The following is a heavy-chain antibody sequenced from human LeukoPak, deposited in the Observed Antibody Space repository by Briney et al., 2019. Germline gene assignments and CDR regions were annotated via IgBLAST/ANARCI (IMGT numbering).Heavy chain of an antibody. CDR3: ARDPYGDYVEFDY. CDR2: INPSGGST. CDR1: GYTFTGYY. J-gene: IGHJ4*02. Sequence: ASVKVSCKASGYTFTGYYMHWVRQAPGQGLEWMGIINPSGGSTSYAQKFQGRVTMTRDTSTSTVYMELSSLRPEDTAVYYCARDPYGDYVEFDYWGQGTLVTVSS. D-gene: IGHD4-17*01. V-gene: IGHV1-46*01.